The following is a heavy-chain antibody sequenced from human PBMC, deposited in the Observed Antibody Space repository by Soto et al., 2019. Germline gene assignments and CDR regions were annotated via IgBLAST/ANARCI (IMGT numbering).Heavy chain of an antibody. J-gene: IGHJ4*02. V-gene: IGHV1-3*01. CDR1: EYTFPSYA. D-gene: IGHD4-4*01. CDR2: INAGNGNT. Sequence: ASVQVSCQASEYTFPSYAMHLLRQAPGQSLQWMGWINAGNGNTKYSPKFQGRVTITRDTSASTAYMELSSLRSEDTAVYYCARELQGLYYFDYWGLGTLVTVSS. CDR3: ARELQGLYYFDY.